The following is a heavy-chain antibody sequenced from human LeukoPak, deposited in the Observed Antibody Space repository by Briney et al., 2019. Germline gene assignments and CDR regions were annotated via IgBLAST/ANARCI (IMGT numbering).Heavy chain of an antibody. V-gene: IGHV4-4*08. J-gene: IGHJ2*01. CDR1: GSSMFIYY. CDR3: ARRSYYDSSGSHPTSGYFDL. D-gene: IGHD3-16*01. CDR2: IYSSGIT. Sequence: PSETLSLTCSVSGSSMFIYYWHWIRQPPGKGLEWIGYIYSSGITNYNPSLRSRGTISVATSRNQFSLRLTSVTAEDTAIYYCARRSYYDSSGSHPTSGYFDLWGRGTLVTVSS.